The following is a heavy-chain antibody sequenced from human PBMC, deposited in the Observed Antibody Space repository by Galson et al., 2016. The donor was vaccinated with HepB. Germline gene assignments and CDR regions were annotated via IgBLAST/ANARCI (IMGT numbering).Heavy chain of an antibody. CDR2: IDPSDSYT. CDR1: GYSFTSYW. CDR3: ARPQRRITIFGVVDHAGYYYMDV. D-gene: IGHD3-3*01. Sequence: QSGAEVKKPGESLRISCTGSGYSFTSYWISWVRQMPGKGLEWMGRIDPSDSYTNYTPSFPGHVTISAAKSISTAYLQWSSLKASDTAMYYCARPQRRITIFGVVDHAGYYYMDVWGKGTTVTVSS. J-gene: IGHJ6*03. V-gene: IGHV5-10-1*01.